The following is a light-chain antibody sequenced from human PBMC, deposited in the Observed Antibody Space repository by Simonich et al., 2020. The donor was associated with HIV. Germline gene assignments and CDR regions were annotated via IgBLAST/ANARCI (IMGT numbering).Light chain of an antibody. CDR2: NVT. CDR1: SSDFGTYNY. J-gene: IGLJ3*02. V-gene: IGLV2-14*03. Sequence: QSALTQPASVSGSPGQSITISCIGNSSDFGTYNYVSWYQHHPGKAPKLIIFNVTERPTGASIRFSGSKSGNTASLTISGLQAEDEADFYCSSYTSSSTWVFGGGTKVTVL. CDR3: SSYTSSSTWV.